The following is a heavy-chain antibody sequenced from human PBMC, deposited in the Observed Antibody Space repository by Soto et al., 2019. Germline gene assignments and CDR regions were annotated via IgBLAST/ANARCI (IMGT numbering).Heavy chain of an antibody. Sequence: QVQLVQSGAEVKRHGSSVKVSCKASGDTFSFYSINWVRQAPGLGLEWMGRVNPILSMSNYAQRFQGRVTMTADKSTSTAYMELSGLRSEDTAMYYCATSYGSGYRAFDYWGQGSLVTVSS. D-gene: IGHD3-10*01. J-gene: IGHJ4*02. V-gene: IGHV1-69*04. CDR1: GDTFSFYS. CDR2: VNPILSMS. CDR3: ATSYGSGYRAFDY.